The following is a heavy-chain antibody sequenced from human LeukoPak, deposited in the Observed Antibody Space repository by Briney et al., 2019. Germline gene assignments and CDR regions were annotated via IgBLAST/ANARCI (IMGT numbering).Heavy chain of an antibody. CDR1: GYSFTSYY. CDR3: ARDVGNGYSYGYSYNWFDP. J-gene: IGHJ5*02. CDR2: INPSDSST. V-gene: IGHV1-46*01. D-gene: IGHD5-18*01. Sequence: ASVKVSCKASGYSFTSYYMHWVRQAPGQGLEWMGIINPSDSSTSYAQKFQGRVTMARDTSTSTVYMELSSLRSEDTAVYYCARDVGNGYSYGYSYNWFDPWGQGTLVTVSS.